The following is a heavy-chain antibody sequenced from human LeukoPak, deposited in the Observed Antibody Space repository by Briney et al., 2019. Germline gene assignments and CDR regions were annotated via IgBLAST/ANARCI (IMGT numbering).Heavy chain of an antibody. CDR2: IKSKTDGGTT. CDR1: GFTFSNAW. D-gene: IGHD3-10*01. Sequence: PGGSLGLSCAASGFTFSNAWMSWVRQAPGKGLEWVGRIKSKTDGGTTDYAAPVKGRFTISRDDSKNTLYLQMNSLKTEDTAVYYCTTTMVRGVMGYWGQGTLVTVSS. V-gene: IGHV3-15*01. CDR3: TTTMVRGVMGY. J-gene: IGHJ4*02.